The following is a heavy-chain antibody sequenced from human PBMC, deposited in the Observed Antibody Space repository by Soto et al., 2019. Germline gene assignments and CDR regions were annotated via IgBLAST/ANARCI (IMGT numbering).Heavy chain of an antibody. CDR1: GFTFSSYG. V-gene: IGHV3-30*18. Sequence: PGGSLRLSCAASGFTFSSYGMHWVRQAPGKGLEWVAVISYDGSNKYYADSVKGRFTISRDNSKNTLYLQMNSLRAEDTAVYYCAKSGAPRLYSYYGMDVWGQGTTVTVSS. CDR3: AKSGAPRLYSYYGMDV. D-gene: IGHD3-10*01. J-gene: IGHJ6*02. CDR2: ISYDGSNK.